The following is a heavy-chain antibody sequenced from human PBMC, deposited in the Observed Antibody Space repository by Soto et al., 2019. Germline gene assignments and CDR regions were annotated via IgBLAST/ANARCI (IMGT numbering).Heavy chain of an antibody. CDR3: ARMRVETYYYVMDV. J-gene: IGHJ6*02. CDR1: GYTFTTYP. CDR2: INPANGNT. Sequence: ASVKVSCKASGYTFTTYPMHWVRQAPGQRLEWMGWINPANGNTEYSQRFQGRVTISRDTSASTAYMELSSLRSEDTAVFYCARMRVETYYYVMDVWGQGTTVTVSS. V-gene: IGHV1-3*01.